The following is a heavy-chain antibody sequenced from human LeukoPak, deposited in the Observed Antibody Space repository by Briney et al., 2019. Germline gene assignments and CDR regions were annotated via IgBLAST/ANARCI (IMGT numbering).Heavy chain of an antibody. CDR1: GFTFSNYW. V-gene: IGHV3-74*01. D-gene: IGHD6-13*01. CDR3: ARAGLAAASDY. CDR2: INSDGRST. J-gene: IGHJ4*02. Sequence: GGSLRLSCAASGFTFSNYWMHWVRQAPGKGLVWVSRINSDGRSTSYADSVKGRFTISRDNAKNTLYLQMNSLRAEDTSVYYCARAGLAAASDYWGQGTPVTVSS.